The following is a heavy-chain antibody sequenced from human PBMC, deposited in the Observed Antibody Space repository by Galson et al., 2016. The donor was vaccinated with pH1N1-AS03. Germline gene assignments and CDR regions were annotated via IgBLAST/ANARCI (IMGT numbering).Heavy chain of an antibody. CDR1: GFSFSTYW. CDR2: IKQYGQGS. CDR3: ARENWGKYDF. V-gene: IGHV3-7*01. Sequence: SLRLSCAASGFSFSTYWMNWVRQAPGKGLEWVATIKQYGQGSEYVDSVNGRFSVSRDNAKNLLYLQMNSLRVDDTAVYFCARENWGKYDFRGQGALVTVSS. J-gene: IGHJ4*02. D-gene: IGHD7-27*01.